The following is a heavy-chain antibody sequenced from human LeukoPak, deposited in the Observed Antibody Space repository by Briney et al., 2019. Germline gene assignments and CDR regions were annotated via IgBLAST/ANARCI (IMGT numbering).Heavy chain of an antibody. D-gene: IGHD3-10*01. V-gene: IGHV4-39*02. CDR1: GGSISSSSYY. Sequence: PSETLSLTCTVSGGSISSSSYYWGWIRQPPGKGLEWIGSIYYSGSTYYNPSLKSRVTISVDTSKNQFSLKLSSVTAADTAVYYCATDIRYYGFPIFDYWGQGTLVTVSS. J-gene: IGHJ4*02. CDR3: ATDIRYYGFPIFDY. CDR2: IYYSGST.